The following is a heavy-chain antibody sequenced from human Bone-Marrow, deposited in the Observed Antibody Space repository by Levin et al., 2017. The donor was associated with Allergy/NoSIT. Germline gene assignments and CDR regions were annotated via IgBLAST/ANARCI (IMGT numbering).Heavy chain of an antibody. CDR2: IKSQAAGGTT. CDR1: GFIFDDAW. Sequence: GGSLRLSCAGSGFIFDDAWMHWLRQVPGKGLQWVGRIKSQAAGGTTQYAASVKGRFTISRDDSKNTLFLQMDSLNTEDTALYYCSKEIQGGLDYWGQGTLVTVSS. J-gene: IGHJ4*02. V-gene: IGHV3-15*01. CDR3: SKEIQGGLDY. D-gene: IGHD5-18*01.